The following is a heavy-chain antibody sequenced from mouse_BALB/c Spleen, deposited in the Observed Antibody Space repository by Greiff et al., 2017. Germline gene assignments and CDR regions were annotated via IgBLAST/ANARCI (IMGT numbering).Heavy chain of an antibody. J-gene: IGHJ4*01. V-gene: IGHV2-9*02. CDR2: IWAGGST. Sequence: VKVVESGPGLVAPSQSLSITCTVSGFSLTSYGVHWVRQPPGKGLEWLGVIWAGGSTNYNSALMSRLSISKDNSKSQVFLKMNSLQTDDTAMYYCAREGYGSSYAMDYWGQGTSVTVSS. D-gene: IGHD1-1*01. CDR1: GFSLTSYG. CDR3: AREGYGSSYAMDY.